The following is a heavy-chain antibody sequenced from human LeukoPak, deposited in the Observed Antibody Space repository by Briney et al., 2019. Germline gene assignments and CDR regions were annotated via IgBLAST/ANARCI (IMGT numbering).Heavy chain of an antibody. D-gene: IGHD2-21*02. CDR2: IYTSGST. V-gene: IGHV4-4*07. CDR3: ARLAYCGGDCYLATDYYYGVDV. J-gene: IGHJ6*02. Sequence: SETLSLTCTVSGGSISSYYWSWIRQPAGKGLEWIGRIYTSGSTNYNPSLKSRVTMSVGTSKNQFSLKLSSVTAADTAVYYCARLAYCGGDCYLATDYYYGVDVWGQGTTVTVSS. CDR1: GGSISSYY.